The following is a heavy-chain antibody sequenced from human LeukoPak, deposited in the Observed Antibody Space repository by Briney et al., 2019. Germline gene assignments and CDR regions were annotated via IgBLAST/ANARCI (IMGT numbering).Heavy chain of an antibody. CDR1: GYTFTGYY. D-gene: IGHD2-2*01. J-gene: IGHJ4*02. CDR3: ARTQEGYLGYCNTTSCLLYFDY. V-gene: IGHV1-2*02. Sequence: ASVKVSCKASGYTFTGYYIHWVRQAPGQGLEWMGWINPNGGGTNYAQKFQARVTMTRDTSISTAYMELSRLRSDDTAVYYCARTQEGYLGYCNTTSCLLYFDYWGQGTLVTVSS. CDR2: INPNGGGT.